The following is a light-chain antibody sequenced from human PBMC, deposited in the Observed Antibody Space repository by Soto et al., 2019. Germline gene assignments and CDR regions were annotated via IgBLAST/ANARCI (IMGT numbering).Light chain of an antibody. CDR3: ASWDDSLGAVI. CDR1: SSNIGGTNY. V-gene: IGLV1-47*02. CDR2: SNN. J-gene: IGLJ2*01. Sequence: QSVLTQPPSASGTPGQRVFIACSGSSSNIGGTNYAYWYQQLPGAAPKLLMHSNNLRPSGVPERISGSKSGTSASLAISGLGAEDEAVYYCASWDDSLGAVIFGGGTKLTV.